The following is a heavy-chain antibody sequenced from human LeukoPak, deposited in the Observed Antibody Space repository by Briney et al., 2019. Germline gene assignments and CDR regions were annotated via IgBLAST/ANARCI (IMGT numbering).Heavy chain of an antibody. CDR2: INPSGGST. CDR3: ARGAYGDPPAEYFQH. D-gene: IGHD4-17*01. J-gene: IGHJ1*01. CDR1: GYTFTSYY. V-gene: IGHV1-46*01. Sequence: GASVKVSCKASGYTFTSYYMHWVRQAPGQGLEWMGIINPSGGSTSYAQEFQGRVTMTRDMSTSTVYMELSSLRSEDTAVYYCARGAYGDPPAEYFQHWGQGTLVTVSS.